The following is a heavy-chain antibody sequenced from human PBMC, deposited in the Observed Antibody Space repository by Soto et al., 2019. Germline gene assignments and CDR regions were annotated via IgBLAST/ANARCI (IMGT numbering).Heavy chain of an antibody. J-gene: IGHJ4*02. CDR2: IYSGGST. CDR3: ARGPGGFGDFSLDY. V-gene: IGHV4-4*07. CDR1: GGSISQYY. D-gene: IGHD3-10*01. Sequence: QVQLQESGPGLVKPSETLSLSCGVSGGSISQYYWSWIRQPAGKGLEWIGRIYSGGSTNYNPSLESRVTMSVETAQKPFSPEVSSVTAADTAVYYCARGPGGFGDFSLDYWGQGTLVTVSS.